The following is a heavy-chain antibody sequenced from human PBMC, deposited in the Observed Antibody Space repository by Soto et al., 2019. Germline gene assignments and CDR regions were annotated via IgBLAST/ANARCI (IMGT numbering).Heavy chain of an antibody. CDR3: ARESLVTGTRHFDY. J-gene: IGHJ4*02. Sequence: ASVKVSCKASGYTFTAYYLHWVRQAPGQGLEWMGWINANSGATNYAQKFQSRVTMDSDTAISTAYMELSGLRSDDTAVYYCARESLVTGTRHFDYWGQGTLVTVSS. D-gene: IGHD1-7*01. CDR2: INANSGAT. CDR1: GYTFTAYY. V-gene: IGHV1-2*02.